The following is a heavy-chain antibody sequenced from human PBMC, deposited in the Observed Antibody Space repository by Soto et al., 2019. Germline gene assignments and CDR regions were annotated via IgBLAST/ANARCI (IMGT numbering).Heavy chain of an antibody. CDR2: ISYDGRNT. Sequence: GSLRLSCAASGFTFSRDSMHWVRQAPGRGLEWVASISYDGRNTYHPDSVKGRFTISRDNSKSTLSLQMNSLRGEDTAVYYCARDRLRLNYFDYWGQGALVTVSS. CDR1: GFTFSRDS. CDR3: ARDRLRLNYFDY. J-gene: IGHJ4*02. D-gene: IGHD5-12*01. V-gene: IGHV3-30*04.